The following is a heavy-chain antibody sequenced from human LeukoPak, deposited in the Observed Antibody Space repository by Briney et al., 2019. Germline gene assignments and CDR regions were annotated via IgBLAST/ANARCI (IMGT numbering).Heavy chain of an antibody. Sequence: GGSLSLSCVASGFSFAICATSWVRQAPGEGPEWVSSIGGPTETFYADSVKGRFTVSRDNSQNTLYLQMNSLGAEDTAVYYCAKDATPRNSIWDYFGKWGQGALVTVST. CDR1: GFSFAICA. D-gene: IGHD4-23*01. CDR3: AKDATPRNSIWDYFGK. J-gene: IGHJ4*02. V-gene: IGHV3-23*01. CDR2: IGGPTET.